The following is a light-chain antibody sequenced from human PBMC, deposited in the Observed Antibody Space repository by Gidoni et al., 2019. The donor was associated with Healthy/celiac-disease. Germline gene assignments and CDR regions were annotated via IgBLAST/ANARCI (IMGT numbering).Light chain of an antibody. J-gene: IGLJ3*02. Sequence: QSVLTQPPSVSGAPGQRVTISCTGSSSNIGAGYDVHWYQQLPGTAPKLLIYANSNRPSGVPDLFSCSKSGTSASLAITGLQAEDEADYYCQSYDSSLSGSGVFGGGTKLTV. CDR2: ANS. CDR1: SSNIGAGYD. CDR3: QSYDSSLSGSGV. V-gene: IGLV1-40*01.